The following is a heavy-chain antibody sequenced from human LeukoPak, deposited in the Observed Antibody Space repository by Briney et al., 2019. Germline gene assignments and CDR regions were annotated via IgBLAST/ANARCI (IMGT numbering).Heavy chain of an antibody. CDR1: GYTFTNYD. CDR2: MSPGSGYT. Sequence: ASVKASCKTSGYTFTNYDTNWVRQATGQGLEWLGWMSPGSGYTGYAQKFQGRVTMTRDISITTAYVELSSLRSEDTAVYYCARGIEAGVDYWGQGTLVTVPS. J-gene: IGHJ4*02. V-gene: IGHV1-8*02. D-gene: IGHD6-25*01. CDR3: ARGIEAGVDY.